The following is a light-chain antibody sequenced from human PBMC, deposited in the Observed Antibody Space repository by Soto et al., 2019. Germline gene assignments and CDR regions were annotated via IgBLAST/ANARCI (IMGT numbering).Light chain of an antibody. CDR2: DVI. J-gene: IGLJ1*01. V-gene: IGLV2-14*01. CDR1: SSDVGGYNY. CDR3: SSFTSSAPTYV. Sequence: QSALTRTASVSGSPGQSITIPCTGSSSDVGGYNYVSWHQQHPGKAPKLIIYDVIHRPSGVSSRFSGSRSGNTASLIISGLQSEDEADYYCSSFTSSAPTYVFGSGTKLTVL.